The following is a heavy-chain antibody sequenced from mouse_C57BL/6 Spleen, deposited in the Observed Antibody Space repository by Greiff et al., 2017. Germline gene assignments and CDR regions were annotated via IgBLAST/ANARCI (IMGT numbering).Heavy chain of an antibody. J-gene: IGHJ4*01. CDR3: ARHPYAMDY. CDR2: ISNGGGST. CDR1: GFTFSDYY. Sequence: EVMLVESGGGLVQPGGSLKLSCAASGFTFSDYYMYWVRQTPEKRLEWVAYISNGGGSTYYPDTVKGRFTISRDIAKNTLYLQMSRLKSEDTAMYYCARHPYAMDYWGQGTSVTVSS. V-gene: IGHV5-12*01.